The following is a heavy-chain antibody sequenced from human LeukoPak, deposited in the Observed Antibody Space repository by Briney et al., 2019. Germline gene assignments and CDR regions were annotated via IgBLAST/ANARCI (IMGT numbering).Heavy chain of an antibody. J-gene: IGHJ2*01. CDR1: GGSISSSSYY. V-gene: IGHV4-39*07. Sequence: SETLSLTCTVSGGSISSSSYYWGWIRQPPGKGLEWTGSIYYSGSTYYNPSLKSRVTISVDTSKNQFSLKLSSVTAADTAVYYCARDVGGYRYGYRPTELYWYFDLWGRGTLVTVSS. D-gene: IGHD5-18*01. CDR3: ARDVGGYRYGYRPTELYWYFDL. CDR2: IYYSGST.